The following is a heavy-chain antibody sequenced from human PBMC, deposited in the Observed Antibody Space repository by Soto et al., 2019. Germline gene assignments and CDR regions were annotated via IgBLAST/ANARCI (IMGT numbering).Heavy chain of an antibody. CDR2: INHSGST. D-gene: IGHD5-12*01. Sequence: QVQLQQWGAGLLKPSETLSLTCAVYGGSFSGYYWSWIRQPPGKGLEWNGEINHSGSTNYNPSLKSRVTISVDTSKTKFSLKLSSVTAADTAVYYCARGRDSATTLRSPYDPKCYFDYWGQGTLVTVSS. CDR1: GGSFSGYY. CDR3: ARGRDSATTLRSPYDPKCYFDY. V-gene: IGHV4-34*01. J-gene: IGHJ4*02.